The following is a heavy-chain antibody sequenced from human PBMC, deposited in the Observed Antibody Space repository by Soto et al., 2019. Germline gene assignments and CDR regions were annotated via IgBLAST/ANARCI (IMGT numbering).Heavy chain of an antibody. J-gene: IGHJ5*02. V-gene: IGHV4-39*01. CDR2: IYYSGST. D-gene: IGHD5-18*01. Sequence: SETLSLTCTVSGGSISSSSYYWGWIRQPPGKGLEWIGSIYYSGSTYYNPSLKSRVTISVDTSKNQFSLKLSSVTAADTAVYYCARRPDSLRIQLWFRHRDGGAPRGDNWFDPWGQGTLVTVSS. CDR3: ARRPDSLRIQLWFRHRDGGAPRGDNWFDP. CDR1: GGSISSSSYY.